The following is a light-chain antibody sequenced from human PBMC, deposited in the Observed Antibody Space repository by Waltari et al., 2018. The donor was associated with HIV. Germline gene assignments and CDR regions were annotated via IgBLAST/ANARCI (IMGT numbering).Light chain of an antibody. J-gene: IGLJ3*02. V-gene: IGLV4-69*02. CDR1: SAHNHYA. Sequence: QLVLTQSPSASASLGASVKLTCILPSAHNHYAVPWPQQQPQKAPRYLMKVNTDGSHTKGDGIPDRFSGSSSGTERYLTISSLQSEDEADYYCQTWGTGIRVFGGGTKLTVL. CDR2: VNTDGSH. CDR3: QTWGTGIRV.